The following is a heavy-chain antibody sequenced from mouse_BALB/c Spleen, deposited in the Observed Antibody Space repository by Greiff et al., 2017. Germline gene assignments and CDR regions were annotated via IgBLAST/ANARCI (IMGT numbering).Heavy chain of an antibody. CDR3: ARDNYGPYFDY. J-gene: IGHJ2*01. V-gene: IGHV5-6-3*01. D-gene: IGHD1-1*01. CDR1: GFTFSSYG. CDR2: INSNGGST. Sequence: EVHLVESGGGLVQPGGSLKLSCAASGFTFSSYGMSWVRQTPDKRLELVATINSNGGSTYYPDSVKGRFTISRDNAKNTLYLQMSSLKSEDTAMYYCARDNYGPYFDYWGQGTTLTVSS.